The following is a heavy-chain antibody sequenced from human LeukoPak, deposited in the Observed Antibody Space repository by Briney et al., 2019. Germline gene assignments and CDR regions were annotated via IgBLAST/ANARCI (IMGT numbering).Heavy chain of an antibody. CDR2: VSSDSTGI. J-gene: IGHJ4*02. CDR3: ASNSLTRAKGTDY. CDR1: GLIFSSYH. D-gene: IGHD3-9*01. V-gene: IGHV3-48*01. Sequence: PGGSLRLSCAASGLIFSSYHMNWVRQAPGKRPEWISYVSSDSTGIYYADSVKGRFTISRDNAKNSLFLQMDSLRVEDTAVYYCASNSLTRAKGTDYWGQGTLVTVSS.